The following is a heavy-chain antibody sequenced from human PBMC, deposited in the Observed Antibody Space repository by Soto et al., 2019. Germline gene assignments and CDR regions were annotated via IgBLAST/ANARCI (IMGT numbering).Heavy chain of an antibody. Sequence: SVKVSCKASGYTFSTYEINWVRRAAGQGLEWMGRMNPDNGNTGYAQKFQDRVTMTRNTSISTAYMELSSLRSDDTAVYYCARGPRESGEWLLFDYWGQGALVTVSS. V-gene: IGHV1-8*01. CDR3: ARGPRESGEWLLFDY. D-gene: IGHD3-3*01. CDR1: GYTFSTYE. J-gene: IGHJ4*02. CDR2: MNPDNGNT.